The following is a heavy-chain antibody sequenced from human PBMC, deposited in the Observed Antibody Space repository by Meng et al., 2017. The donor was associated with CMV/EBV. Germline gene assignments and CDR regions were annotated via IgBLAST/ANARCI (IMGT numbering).Heavy chain of an antibody. V-gene: IGHV4-59*01. CDR3: ARGYSASSGKSDAFDI. J-gene: IGHJ3*02. D-gene: IGHD5-12*01. CDR2: IYYSGDT. Sequence: SETLSLTYTVSGASISSFFWSWIRQPPGKGLEWIGYIYYSGDTEYNPSLKSRVTMSLDTSKNQFSLKLNSMTAADTARYYCARGYSASSGKSDAFDIWGQGTMVTVSS. CDR1: GASISSFF.